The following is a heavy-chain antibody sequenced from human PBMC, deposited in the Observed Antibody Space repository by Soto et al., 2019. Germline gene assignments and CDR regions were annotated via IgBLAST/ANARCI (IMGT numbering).Heavy chain of an antibody. CDR2: MNPNSGNT. CDR1: GYTFTSYD. CDR3: EREKTSYGMDV. Sequence: QVQLVQSGAEVKKPGASVKVSCKASGYTFTSYDINWVRQATGQGLEWMGWMNPNSGNTGYAQKFQGRVTMTRNTSISTAYMEMSRLRSEDTAVYSCEREKTSYGMDVWGQGTTVTVSS. J-gene: IGHJ6*02. V-gene: IGHV1-8*01.